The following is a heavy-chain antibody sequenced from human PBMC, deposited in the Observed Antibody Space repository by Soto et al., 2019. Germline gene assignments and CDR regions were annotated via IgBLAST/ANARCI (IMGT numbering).Heavy chain of an antibody. V-gene: IGHV3-30*18. CDR2: ISYDGSNK. Sequence: GGSLRLSCAASEFTFSSYGMHWVRQAPGKGLEWVAVISYDGSNKYYADSVKGRFTISRDNSKNTLYLQMNSLRAEDTAVYYCAKGRSEGKIYYFDYWGQGTLVTVSS. CDR3: AKGRSEGKIYYFDY. J-gene: IGHJ4*02. CDR1: EFTFSSYG.